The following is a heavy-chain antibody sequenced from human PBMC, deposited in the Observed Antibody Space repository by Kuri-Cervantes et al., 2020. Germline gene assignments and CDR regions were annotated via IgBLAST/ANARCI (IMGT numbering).Heavy chain of an antibody. CDR2: IYHSGST. V-gene: IGHV4-59*12. Sequence: SETLSLTCTVSGGSISSYYRSWIRQPPGKGLEWIGYIYHSGSTYYNPSLKSRVTISVDRSKNQFSLKLSSVTAADTAVYYCARDTGYCSSTSCSNWFDPWGQGTLVTVSS. D-gene: IGHD2-2*01. CDR3: ARDTGYCSSTSCSNWFDP. CDR1: GGSISSYY. J-gene: IGHJ5*02.